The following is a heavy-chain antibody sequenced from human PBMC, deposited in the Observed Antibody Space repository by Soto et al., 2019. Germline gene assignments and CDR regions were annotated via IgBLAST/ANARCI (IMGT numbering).Heavy chain of an antibody. J-gene: IGHJ3*01. CDR2: IYYNGNT. V-gene: IGHV4-31*02. D-gene: IGHD4-17*01. Sequence: QTLSHTTTRSAGTLTRGAYLCTWVRQHPGKGLEWIGYIYYNGNTYFSPSLKSRLTISIDTSKNQFSLKLSSVTAADTAMYYCARARLRAVYAFDFWGQGTMVT. CDR3: ARARLRAVYAFDF. CDR1: AGTLTRGAYL.